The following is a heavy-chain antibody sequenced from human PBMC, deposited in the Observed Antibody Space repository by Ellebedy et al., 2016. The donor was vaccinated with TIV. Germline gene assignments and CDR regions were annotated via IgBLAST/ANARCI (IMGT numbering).Heavy chain of an antibody. CDR2: IKYDGDVK. Sequence: GESLKISCVASGFNFSDYWLSWVRQCPGKGLAWVASIKYDGDVKQYVESVKGRFTISRDDAKSSLSLQMDSLRVGDTAVYHCARDSGSGFDNWGQGTLVTVSS. D-gene: IGHD3-10*01. CDR3: ARDSGSGFDN. J-gene: IGHJ5*02. CDR1: GFNFSDYW. V-gene: IGHV3-7*03.